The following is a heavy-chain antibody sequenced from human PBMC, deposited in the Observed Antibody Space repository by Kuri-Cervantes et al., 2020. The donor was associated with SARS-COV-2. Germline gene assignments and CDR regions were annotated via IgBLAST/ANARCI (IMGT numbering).Heavy chain of an antibody. J-gene: IGHJ6*02. CDR3: ARAPIYCSSTSCYGAYGMDV. CDR1: GFTFSSYW. D-gene: IGHD2-2*01. V-gene: IGHV3-7*05. CDR2: IKQDGSEK. Sequence: GESLKISCAASGFTFSSYWMSWVRQAPGKGLEWVANIKQDGSEKYYVDSAKGRFTISRDNAKNSLYLQMNSLRAEDTAVYYCARAPIYCSSTSCYGAYGMDVWGQGTTVTVSS.